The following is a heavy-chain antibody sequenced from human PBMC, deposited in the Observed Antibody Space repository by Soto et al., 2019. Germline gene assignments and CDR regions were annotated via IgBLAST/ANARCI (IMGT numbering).Heavy chain of an antibody. V-gene: IGHV3-21*01. CDR1: GFTFSSYS. CDR3: AREGSSWPYYYYYGMDV. J-gene: IGHJ6*02. D-gene: IGHD6-13*01. Sequence: EVQLVESGGGLVQPGGSLRLSCAASGFTFSSYSMNWVRQAPGKGLEWVSSISSSSSYIYYADSVKGRFTISRDNAKNSLYLQMNSLRAEDTAVYYCAREGSSWPYYYYYGMDVWGQGTTVTVSS. CDR2: ISSSSSYI.